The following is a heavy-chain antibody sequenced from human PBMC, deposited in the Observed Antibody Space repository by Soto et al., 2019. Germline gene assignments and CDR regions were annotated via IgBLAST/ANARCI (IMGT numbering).Heavy chain of an antibody. Sequence: SGPTLVNPTQTLTLTCTFSGFSLSTSGVGVGWIRQPPGKALEWLALIYWDDDKRYSPSLKSRLTIIKDSSKNQVVLTMTNMEPVDTGTYYCAHRGIMAADGTFNSWGQGTVVAVSS. V-gene: IGHV2-5*02. CDR3: AHRGIMAADGTFNS. D-gene: IGHD6-13*01. CDR2: IYWDDDK. CDR1: GFSLSTSGVG. J-gene: IGHJ4*02.